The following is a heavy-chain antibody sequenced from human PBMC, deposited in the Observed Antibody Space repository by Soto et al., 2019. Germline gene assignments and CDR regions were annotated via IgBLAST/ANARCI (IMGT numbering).Heavy chain of an antibody. CDR2: IDKSGTTR. D-gene: IGHD2-21*02. Sequence: GGSLRLSCVGSGFTFSSYGMNWVRQRPGKGLEWLSSIDKSGTTRYYADSVKGRFTISRDNAKNSLFLEMNSLRAEDTAFYFCVRPDRSDPYWFDHWGQGTLVTVSS. CDR3: VRPDRSDPYWFDH. CDR1: GFTFSSYG. J-gene: IGHJ5*02. V-gene: IGHV3-48*03.